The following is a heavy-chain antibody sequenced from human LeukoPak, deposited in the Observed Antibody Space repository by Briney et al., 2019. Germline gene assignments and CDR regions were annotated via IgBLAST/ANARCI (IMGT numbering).Heavy chain of an antibody. CDR2: ISGSGGST. D-gene: IGHD4-17*01. CDR3: AKVGTVYYFDY. Sequence: GGSLRLSCAASGFTFSRYAMSWVRQAPGKGLEWVSAISGSGGSTYYADSVKGRFTISRDNSKNTLYLQMYSLRAEDTAVYYRAKVGTVYYFDYWGQGTLVTVSS. V-gene: IGHV3-23*01. J-gene: IGHJ4*02. CDR1: GFTFSRYA.